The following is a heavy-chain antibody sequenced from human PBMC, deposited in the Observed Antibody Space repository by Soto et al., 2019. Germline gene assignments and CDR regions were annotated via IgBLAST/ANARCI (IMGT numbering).Heavy chain of an antibody. CDR1: GGSISSDDYY. Sequence: QVQLQESGPGLVKPSQTLSLTCTVSGGSISSDDYYWSWIRQPPGKGLEWIGDNHDTATTSYGPSLKSRLTLSVATSKNQFSLTLRSVTAADTAVYFCASQYYDFSSGALDFWGQGILVTVSS. CDR2: NHDTATT. J-gene: IGHJ4*02. CDR3: ASQYYDFSSGALDF. V-gene: IGHV4-30-4*01. D-gene: IGHD3-3*01.